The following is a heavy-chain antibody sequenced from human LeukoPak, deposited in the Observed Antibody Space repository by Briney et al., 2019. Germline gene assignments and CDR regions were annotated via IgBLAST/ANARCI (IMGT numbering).Heavy chain of an antibody. J-gene: IGHJ4*02. CDR1: GGSVSSGNYY. CDR2: IYYSGST. D-gene: IGHD3-22*01. CDR3: ARDPSGYFNY. Sequence: PSETLSLTCTVSGGSVSSGNYYWSWIRQPPGKGLEWIGYIYYSGSTNYNPSLKSRVTISVDTSKNQFSLKLSSVTAADTAVYYCARDPSGYFNYWGQGTLATVSS. V-gene: IGHV4-61*01.